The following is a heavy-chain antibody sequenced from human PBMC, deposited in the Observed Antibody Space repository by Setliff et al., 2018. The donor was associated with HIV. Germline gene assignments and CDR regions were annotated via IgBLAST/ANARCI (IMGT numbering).Heavy chain of an antibody. CDR2: IYYSGST. Sequence: PSVTLSLTCTVSGGSISSGDYYWSWIRQPPGKGLEWIGYIYYSGSTYYNPSLKSRVTISVDTSKNQFSLKLSSVTAADTAVYYCARLGAQWEGATDYWGQGTLVTVSS. J-gene: IGHJ4*02. CDR3: ARLGAQWEGATDY. CDR1: GGSISSGDYY. D-gene: IGHD1-26*01. V-gene: IGHV4-30-4*08.